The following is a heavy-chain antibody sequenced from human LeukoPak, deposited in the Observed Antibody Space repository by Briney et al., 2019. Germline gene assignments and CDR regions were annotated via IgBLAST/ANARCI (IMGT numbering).Heavy chain of an antibody. D-gene: IGHD3/OR15-3a*01. Sequence: ASVKVSCKASGYTFTSYAMHWVRQAPGQRLEWMGWINAGNGNTKYSQKFQGRVTITRDTSASTAYMELSSLRSDDTAVYYCARERTGLLVDYWGQGTLVTVSS. CDR1: GYTFTSYA. V-gene: IGHV1-3*01. J-gene: IGHJ4*02. CDR3: ARERTGLLVDY. CDR2: INAGNGNT.